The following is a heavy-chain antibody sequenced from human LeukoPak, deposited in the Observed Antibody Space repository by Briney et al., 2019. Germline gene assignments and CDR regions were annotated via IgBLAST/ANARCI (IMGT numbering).Heavy chain of an antibody. CDR3: ARVSSNPYSRGYYHFDY. CDR1: GFAFNTYT. Sequence: GGSLRLSCAASGFAFNTYTMNWVRQTPGKGLEWVSSISSTGAYIYHADSMDGRFTVSIDNARNLLYLHMNSLRAEDSAMYFCARVSSNPYSRGYYHFDYWGQGTLVTVSS. D-gene: IGHD6-25*01. V-gene: IGHV3-21*01. CDR2: ISSTGAYI. J-gene: IGHJ4*02.